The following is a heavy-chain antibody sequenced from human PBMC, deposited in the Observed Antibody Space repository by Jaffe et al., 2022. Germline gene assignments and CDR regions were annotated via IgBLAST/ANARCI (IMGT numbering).Heavy chain of an antibody. J-gene: IGHJ6*03. CDR3: AKELRSPVPYYYYYMDV. D-gene: IGHD3-10*02. CDR2: IRYDGSNK. Sequence: QVQLVESGGGVVQPGGSLRLSCAASGFTFSSYGMHWVRQAPGKGLEWVAFIRYDGSNKYYADSVKGRFTISRDNSKNTLYLQMNSLRAEDTAVYYCAKELRSPVPYYYYYMDVWGKGTTVTVSS. CDR1: GFTFSSYG. V-gene: IGHV3-30*02.